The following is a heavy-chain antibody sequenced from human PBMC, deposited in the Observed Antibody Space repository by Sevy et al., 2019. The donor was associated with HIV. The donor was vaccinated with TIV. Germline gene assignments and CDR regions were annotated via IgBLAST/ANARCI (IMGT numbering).Heavy chain of an antibody. CDR1: EFTISGNY. V-gene: IGHV3-66*02. J-gene: IGHJ6*03. Sequence: GGSLRLSCAASEFTISGNYMTWIRQAPGKGLEWVSVIYSGGKTYYADSVKGRFTISRDNSENTLYLQMNSLRPEDSALYFCARNRLAGYYYFYMDVWGKGTTVTVSS. CDR2: IYSGGKT. D-gene: IGHD6-19*01. CDR3: ARNRLAGYYYFYMDV.